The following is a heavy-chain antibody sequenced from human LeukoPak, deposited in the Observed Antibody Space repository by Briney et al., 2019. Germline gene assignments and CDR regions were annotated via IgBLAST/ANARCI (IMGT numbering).Heavy chain of an antibody. D-gene: IGHD5-18*01. CDR3: AKEPPGYSYGYVYYFDY. J-gene: IGHJ4*02. Sequence: GSLRLSCAASGFTFSSYAMSWVRQAPGKGLEWVSAISGSGGSTYYADSVKGRFTISRDNSKNTLYLQMNSLRAEDTAVYYCAKEPPGYSYGYVYYFDYWGQGTLVTVSS. V-gene: IGHV3-23*01. CDR1: GFTFSSYA. CDR2: ISGSGGST.